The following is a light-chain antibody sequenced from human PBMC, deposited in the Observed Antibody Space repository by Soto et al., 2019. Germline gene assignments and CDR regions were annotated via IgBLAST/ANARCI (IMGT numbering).Light chain of an antibody. CDR2: AAS. V-gene: IGKV3-20*01. CDR1: QSVSSNY. J-gene: IGKJ2*01. CDR3: QLYGSSPPRYT. Sequence: EIVLTQSPGTLYLSPGERATLSCRASQSVSSNYLAWYQQKRGQAPRLLIYAASARATGIPDRFRGSGSGTDFTLTISRLEPEDFAVYFCQLYGSSPPRYTFAQGTKLEIK.